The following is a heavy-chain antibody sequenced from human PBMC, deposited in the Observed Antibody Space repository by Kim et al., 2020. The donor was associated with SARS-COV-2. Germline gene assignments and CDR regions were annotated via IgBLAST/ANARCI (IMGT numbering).Heavy chain of an antibody. Sequence: GGSLRLSCAASGFTFRSYWMHWVRQAPGKGLVWVSRINSDGSSTSYADSVKGRFTISRDNAKNTLYLQMNSLRAEDTAVYYCAMGDSGSNIFDYWGQGTLVTVSS. CDR2: INSDGSST. CDR1: GFTFRSYW. D-gene: IGHD3-10*01. V-gene: IGHV3-74*01. J-gene: IGHJ4*02. CDR3: AMGDSGSNIFDY.